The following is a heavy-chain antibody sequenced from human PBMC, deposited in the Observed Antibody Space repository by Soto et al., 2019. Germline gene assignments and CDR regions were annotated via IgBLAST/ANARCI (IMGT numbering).Heavy chain of an antibody. Sequence: EVQLVESGGGLVQPGGSLRLSCAASGFTFSRSWMSWVRQAPGKGLEWVANIKQDGSVKYYVDSVKGRFTISRDNGKNSLFLQMHSLGAEDTAVYYCASSRGWGAFDIWGQGTMVTVSS. V-gene: IGHV3-7*01. CDR1: GFTFSRSW. CDR3: ASSRGWGAFDI. D-gene: IGHD3-16*01. CDR2: IKQDGSVK. J-gene: IGHJ3*02.